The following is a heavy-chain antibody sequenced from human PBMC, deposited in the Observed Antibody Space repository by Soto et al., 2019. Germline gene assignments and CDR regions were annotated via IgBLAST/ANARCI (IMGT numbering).Heavy chain of an antibody. Sequence: SETLSLTCTVSGVSISSSSYYWGWFRQPPGKGLEWIGTIYYGGSSYSNPSLKSRVTISLDTSKNQFSLTLTSVTAADTAVYYCARHGSYWGQGTLVTVSS. CDR3: ARHGSY. CDR1: GVSISSSSYY. CDR2: IYYGGSS. V-gene: IGHV4-39*01. J-gene: IGHJ4*02.